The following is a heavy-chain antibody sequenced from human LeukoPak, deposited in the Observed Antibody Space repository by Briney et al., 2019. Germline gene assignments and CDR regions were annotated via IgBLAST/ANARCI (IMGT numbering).Heavy chain of an antibody. Sequence: GGSLRLSCAASGFIVSSNYMSWVRQAPGKGLEWVSIIYSGGTTYYADSVKGRFTISRDNAKNSLYLQMNSLRADDSAVYYCATSGWYQLHGDYWGQGTLVTVSS. CDR1: GFIVSSNY. V-gene: IGHV3-53*01. J-gene: IGHJ4*02. CDR3: ATSGWYQLHGDY. CDR2: IYSGGTT. D-gene: IGHD2-2*01.